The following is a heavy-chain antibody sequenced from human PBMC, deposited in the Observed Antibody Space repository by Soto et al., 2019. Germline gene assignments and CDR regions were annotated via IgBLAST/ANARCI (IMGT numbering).Heavy chain of an antibody. Sequence: QVQLQESGPGRVKPSETLSLTCTVSGGSVKSGSYSCSWIRQPPGKGLEWIGYVYHTGRTSYNPSLKSRVSISMDTSKNQFSLNLDSVTAADTDVYFCARDFAYFDSWGQGTLVTVSS. CDR1: GGSVKSGSYS. CDR3: ARDFAYFDS. D-gene: IGHD3-3*01. CDR2: VYHTGRT. J-gene: IGHJ4*02. V-gene: IGHV4-61*01.